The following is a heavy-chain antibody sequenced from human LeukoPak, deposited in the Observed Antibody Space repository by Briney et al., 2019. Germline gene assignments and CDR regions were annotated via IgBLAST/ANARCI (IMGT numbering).Heavy chain of an antibody. CDR3: ARGIYGGNPFMDV. D-gene: IGHD4-23*01. CDR2: INPSGGST. Sequence: ASVKVSCKASGYTFTSYDINWVRQATGQGLEWMGIINPSGGSTSYAQKFQGRVTMTRDTSTSTVYMELSSLRSEDTAVYYCARGIYGGNPFMDVWGKGTTVTISS. CDR1: GYTFTSYD. J-gene: IGHJ6*03. V-gene: IGHV1-46*01.